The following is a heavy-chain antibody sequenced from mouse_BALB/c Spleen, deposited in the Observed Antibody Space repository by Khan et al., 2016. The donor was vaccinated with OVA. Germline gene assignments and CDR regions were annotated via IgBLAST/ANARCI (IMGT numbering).Heavy chain of an antibody. J-gene: IGHJ2*01. V-gene: IGHV9-3-1*01. CDR2: INTYTGEP. Sequence: QIQLVQSGPELKKPGETVKISCKASGYTFTNYVMNWVKQAPGKGLKWMGWINTYTGEPTYADDFKGRVAFSLETSDSTAYLMIKNHKNEATATYFCTRFHGGFWGQGTTLTVSS. CDR1: GYTFTNYV. CDR3: TRFHGGF.